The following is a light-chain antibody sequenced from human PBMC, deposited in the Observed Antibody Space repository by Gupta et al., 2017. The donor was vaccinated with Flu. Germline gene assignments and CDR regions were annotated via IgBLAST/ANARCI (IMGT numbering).Light chain of an antibody. CDR3: QQYYSIPVT. CDR2: WAS. V-gene: IGKV4-1*01. J-gene: IGKJ2*01. CDR1: QSVLYPSNNKNY. Sequence: SLGERATINCKSSQSVLYPSNNKNYLAWYQQKPGQSPKVLFYWASTRESGVPDRFSGSGSGTDFTLTISSLQAEDVAVYFCQQYYSIPVTFGQGTKLEIK.